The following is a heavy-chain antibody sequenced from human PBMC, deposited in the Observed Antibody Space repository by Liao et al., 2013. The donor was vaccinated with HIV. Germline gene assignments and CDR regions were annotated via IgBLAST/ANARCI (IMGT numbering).Heavy chain of an antibody. D-gene: IGHD3-3*01. CDR3: AREARVFGTYEETYLDI. CDR1: GGSITTYY. Sequence: QVRLQESGPGLVKPSETLSLTCTVSGGSITTYYWTWIRQPAGKGLEWIGRIYTGESANYNPSLKSRVTMSVDTSKNQFSLRLTSVTAADTAVYYCAREARVFGTYEETYLDIWGRRDEWSPSL. J-gene: IGHJ3*02. V-gene: IGHV4-4*07. CDR2: IYTGESA.